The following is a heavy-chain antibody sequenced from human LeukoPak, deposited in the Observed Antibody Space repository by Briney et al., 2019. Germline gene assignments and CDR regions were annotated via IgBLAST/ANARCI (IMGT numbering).Heavy chain of an antibody. CDR3: AKDKYSSGLCMDV. V-gene: IGHV3-9*01. CDR2: ISWNSYTI. Sequence: GGSLRLSCAASGFTFDDYAMRWVRQAPGKGLEWVSGISWNSYTIGYADSVKGRFTISRDNAKNSLYLQMNSLRAEDTALYYCAKDKYSSGLCMDVWGQGTTVTVSS. D-gene: IGHD6-19*01. J-gene: IGHJ6*02. CDR1: GFTFDDYA.